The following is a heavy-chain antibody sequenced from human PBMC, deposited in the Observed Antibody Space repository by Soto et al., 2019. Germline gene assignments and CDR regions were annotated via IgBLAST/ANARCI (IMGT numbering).Heavy chain of an antibody. CDR3: ARVSSTIAVVPDYGMDV. Sequence: QVQLVQSGVEVKKPGASVKVSCKASGYTFISHGISWVRQAPGQGLEWMGWISGKNGNTNYAQKLQGRVTLTTDTSTSTAYMVLRSLRSDDTAVYYCARVSSTIAVVPDYGMDVWGQGTTVTVSS. D-gene: IGHD2-15*01. CDR1: GYTFISHG. CDR2: ISGKNGNT. J-gene: IGHJ6*02. V-gene: IGHV1-18*04.